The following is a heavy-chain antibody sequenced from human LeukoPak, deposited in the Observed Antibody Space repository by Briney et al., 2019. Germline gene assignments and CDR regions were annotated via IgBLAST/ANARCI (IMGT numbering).Heavy chain of an antibody. CDR3: AKDYSGHRYNWNDAFDI. D-gene: IGHD1-1*01. CDR2: IRYDGSNK. J-gene: IGHJ3*02. V-gene: IGHV3-30*02. CDR1: GFTFSSYA. Sequence: GGSLRLSCAASGFTFSSYAMHWVRQAPGKGLEWVAFIRYDGSNKYYADSVKGRFTISRDNSKNTLYLQMNSLRAEDTAVYYCAKDYSGHRYNWNDAFDIWGQGTMVTVSS.